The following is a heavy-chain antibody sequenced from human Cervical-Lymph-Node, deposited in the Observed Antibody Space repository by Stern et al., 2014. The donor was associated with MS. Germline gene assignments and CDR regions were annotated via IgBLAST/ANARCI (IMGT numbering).Heavy chain of an antibody. V-gene: IGHV4-34*01. CDR2: INHSGST. J-gene: IGHJ6*02. Sequence: QVQLQQWGAGLLKPSETLSLTCAVYGGSFSGYYWSWIRQPPGKGLEWIGEINHSGSTNSNPSLTSRVTILVDTSKTQFSLKLSSVTAADTAVYYCARFDNWNSRLPRAGFGMDVWGQGTTVTVSS. CDR1: GGSFSGYY. CDR3: ARFDNWNSRLPRAGFGMDV. D-gene: IGHD1-7*01.